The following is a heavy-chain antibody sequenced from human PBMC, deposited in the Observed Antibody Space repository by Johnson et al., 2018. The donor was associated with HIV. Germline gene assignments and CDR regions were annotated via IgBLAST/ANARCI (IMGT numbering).Heavy chain of an antibody. D-gene: IGHD6-13*01. CDR2: ISYDGSNR. V-gene: IGHV3-30-3*01. CDR1: GFTFSSYA. CDR3: ARDFDSRSWPGTDAFDV. J-gene: IGHJ3*01. Sequence: QVQLVESGGGVVQPWGSLRLSCAASGFTFSSYAMHWVRQAPGKGLQWVAVISYDGSNRFYADSVKGRFTISRDNSKNTVSLQMNSLRAEDTAVYYCARDFDSRSWPGTDAFDVWGQGTLVTVSS.